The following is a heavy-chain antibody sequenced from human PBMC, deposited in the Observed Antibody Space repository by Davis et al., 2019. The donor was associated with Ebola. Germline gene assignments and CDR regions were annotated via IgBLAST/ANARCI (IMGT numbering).Heavy chain of an antibody. J-gene: IGHJ6*02. CDR1: GDSISSYY. V-gene: IGHV4-59*01. D-gene: IGHD6-19*01. CDR2: IYYSGST. Sequence: GSLRLSCTVSGDSISSYYWSWIRQPPGKGLEWIGYIYYSGSTNYNPSLKSRVTISVDTSKNQFSLKLSSVTAADTAVYYCARRDGSSGWYNYYGMDVWDQGTTVTVSS. CDR3: ARRDGSSGWYNYYGMDV.